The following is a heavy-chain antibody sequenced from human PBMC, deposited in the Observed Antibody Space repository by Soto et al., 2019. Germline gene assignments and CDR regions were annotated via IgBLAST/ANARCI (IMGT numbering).Heavy chain of an antibody. Sequence: EVQRLESGGGLVQPGGSLRLSGAASGFGFSNYAMNWVRQAPGKVLEWVSAISGSGSGDGTYYADSVKGRFTISRDSSKNALFLQLRSLRAADTAVYYCAKGMIGRYYTLVEYWGQGCLVTVSS. J-gene: IGHJ4*02. CDR3: AKGMIGRYYTLVEY. CDR2: ISGSGSGDGT. V-gene: IGHV3-23*01. CDR1: GFGFSNYA. D-gene: IGHD3-10*01.